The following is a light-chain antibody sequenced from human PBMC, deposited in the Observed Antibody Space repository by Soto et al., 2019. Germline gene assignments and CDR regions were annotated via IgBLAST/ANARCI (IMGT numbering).Light chain of an antibody. CDR1: SSDVGGYDF. Sequence: QSALTQPRSVSGSPGQSVTISCTGTSSDVGGYDFVSWYQQHPGKAPKLMLYDVSKRPSGVPDRFSGSKSGNTASLTISGLQAEDEADYYCCSYAGGYVIFGGGTQLTVL. CDR3: CSYAGGYVI. CDR2: DVS. J-gene: IGLJ2*01. V-gene: IGLV2-11*01.